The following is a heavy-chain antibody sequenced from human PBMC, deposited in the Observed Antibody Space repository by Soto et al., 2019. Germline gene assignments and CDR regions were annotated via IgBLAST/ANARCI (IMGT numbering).Heavy chain of an antibody. CDR2: IIPIFGTA. J-gene: IGHJ4*02. Sequence: QVQLVQSGAEVKKPGSSVKVSCKASGGTFSSYAISWVRQAPGQGLEWMGGIIPIFGTANYAQKFQGRVTITADESTSTAYLELSGLRSEDTVVYYCARWRYNNYHSFLRTDYWGQGTLVTVSS. D-gene: IGHD1-20*01. V-gene: IGHV1-69*01. CDR3: ARWRYNNYHSFLRTDY. CDR1: GGTFSSYA.